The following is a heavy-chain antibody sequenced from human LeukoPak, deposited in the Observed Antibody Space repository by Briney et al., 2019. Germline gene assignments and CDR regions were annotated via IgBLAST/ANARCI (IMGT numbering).Heavy chain of an antibody. CDR2: IYYSGST. CDR3: ARESVATIQRGFDY. Sequence: SETLSPTCTVSGGSISSGGYYWSWIRQHPGKGLEWIGYIYYSGSTYYNPSLKSRVTISVDTSKNQFSLKLSSVAAADTAVYYCARESVATIQRGFDYWGQGTLVTVSS. D-gene: IGHD5-12*01. J-gene: IGHJ4*02. V-gene: IGHV4-31*03. CDR1: GGSISSGGYY.